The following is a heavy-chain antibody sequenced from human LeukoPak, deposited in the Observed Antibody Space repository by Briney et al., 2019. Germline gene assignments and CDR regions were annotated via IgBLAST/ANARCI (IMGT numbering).Heavy chain of an antibody. D-gene: IGHD1-20*01. CDR3: ATENHGMKRDNWSHFDY. CDR2: FDPEDGET. J-gene: IGHJ4*02. V-gene: IGHV1-24*01. Sequence: ASVKDSCKLPGYTLTELSMHSGPPAPGKGLEWMGGFDPEDGETNYAQKCKGRVTMTKDTSTDTAYMELSSLRSEDTAVYYCATENHGMKRDNWSHFDYWGQGTLVTVSS. CDR1: GYTLTELS.